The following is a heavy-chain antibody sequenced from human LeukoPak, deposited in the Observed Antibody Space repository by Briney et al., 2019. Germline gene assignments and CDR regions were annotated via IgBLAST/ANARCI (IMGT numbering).Heavy chain of an antibody. J-gene: IGHJ5*02. V-gene: IGHV1-18*01. Sequence: ASVKVSCKASGYTFNPYGINWVRQAPGQGLEWMGWISGYNGNTNYAQKLQGRVIMTTDTSTSTAYMELRSLRSDDTAVYYCARDLFVVGTSSPFDPWGQGTLVTVSS. CDR2: ISGYNGNT. CDR3: ARDLFVVGTSSPFDP. CDR1: GYTFNPYG. D-gene: IGHD1-26*01.